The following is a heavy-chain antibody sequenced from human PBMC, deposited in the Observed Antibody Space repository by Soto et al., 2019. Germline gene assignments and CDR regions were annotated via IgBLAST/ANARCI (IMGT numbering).Heavy chain of an antibody. V-gene: IGHV1-18*01. CDR2: ISAHNGNT. CDR3: ARSSAGSSLLRYGAFDM. Sequence: QVQLVQSGDEVKTPGASVKVSCKASGYTFSSYGISWVRQAPGQGLEWMGWISAHNGNTNYAQNLQGRVNMTTDTSTNTAHMELRSLISDDTAMYYCARSSAGSSLLRYGAFDMWGQGTMVTVSS. J-gene: IGHJ3*02. D-gene: IGHD3-22*01. CDR1: GYTFSSYG.